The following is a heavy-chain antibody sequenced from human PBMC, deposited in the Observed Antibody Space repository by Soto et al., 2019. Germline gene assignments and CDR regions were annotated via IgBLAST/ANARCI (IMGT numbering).Heavy chain of an antibody. J-gene: IGHJ3*02. CDR3: ASGFHSGVATPDAFDI. CDR2: ISSSGSTI. V-gene: IGHV3-11*01. CDR1: GFTFSDYY. Sequence: GGSLRLSCAASGFTFSDYYMSWIRQAPGKGLEWVSYISSSGSTIYYADSVKGRFTISRDNAKNSLYLQMNSLRAEDTAVYYCASGFHSGVATPDAFDIWGQGRMVPVSS. D-gene: IGHD5-12*01.